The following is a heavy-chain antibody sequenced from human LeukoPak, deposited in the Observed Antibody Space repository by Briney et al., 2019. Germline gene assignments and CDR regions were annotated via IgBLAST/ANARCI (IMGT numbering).Heavy chain of an antibody. V-gene: IGHV4-30-4*08. Sequence: SQTLSLTCTVSGGSISSGDYYWSWIRQPPGKALEWIGYIHYSGSTYYNPSLKSRVTISVDTSKNQFSLKLSSVSAADPAVYSCARAFAGPSVPAANLFYWRQGTLVTVSS. CDR2: IHYSGST. J-gene: IGHJ4*02. CDR3: ARAFAGPSVPAANLFY. D-gene: IGHD2-2*01. CDR1: GGSISSGDYY.